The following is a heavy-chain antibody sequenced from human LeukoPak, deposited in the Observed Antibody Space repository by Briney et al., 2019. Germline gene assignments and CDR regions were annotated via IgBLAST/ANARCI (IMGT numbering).Heavy chain of an antibody. V-gene: IGHV3-74*01. CDR1: GFTFSSYA. CDR3: ARTNHFFDS. Sequence: GGSLRLSCAASGFTFSSYAMSWVRQAPGKGLVWVSRINGDGSSTDYADSVKGRFTIPRGNAKNTLYLQMNSLRAEDTAMYYCARTNHFFDSWGQGTLVAVSS. D-gene: IGHD1-14*01. J-gene: IGHJ4*02. CDR2: INGDGSST.